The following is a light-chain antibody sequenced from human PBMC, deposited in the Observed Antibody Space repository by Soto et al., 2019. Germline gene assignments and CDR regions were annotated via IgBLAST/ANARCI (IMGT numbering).Light chain of an antibody. J-gene: IGKJ2*01. Sequence: DIQMTQSPSTLSASVGDRVTITCRASQSISNWLAWYQQKPGKAPKLLIYKAINLQSGVPSRFSGSGSGTEFSLTISGQQPDDFATYYCQRYNDFQYVFGQGTKL. V-gene: IGKV1-5*03. CDR3: QRYNDFQYV. CDR2: KAI. CDR1: QSISNW.